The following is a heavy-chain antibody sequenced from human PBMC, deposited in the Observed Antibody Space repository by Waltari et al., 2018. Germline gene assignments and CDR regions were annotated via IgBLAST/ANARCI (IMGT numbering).Heavy chain of an antibody. CDR1: GFTVERNH. CDR3: AGGHFDY. D-gene: IGHD3-16*01. V-gene: IGHV3-53*02. CDR2: FYRDGNT. J-gene: IGHJ4*02. Sequence: EVQLVETGGGLIQPGESLRLSCAASGFTVERNHMSWVRQAPGKGLEWVSFFYRDGNTYYTDSVKGRFTISRDDSKNTLYLQMNSLRAEDTAVYYCAGGHFDYWGQGILVTVSS.